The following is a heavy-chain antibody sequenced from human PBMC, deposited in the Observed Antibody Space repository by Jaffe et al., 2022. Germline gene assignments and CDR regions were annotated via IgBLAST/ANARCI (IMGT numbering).Heavy chain of an antibody. D-gene: IGHD3-3*01. CDR3: ARTWADYDFWSGYYRSGGYFDY. J-gene: IGHJ4*02. V-gene: IGHV2-26*01. Sequence: QVTLKESGPVLVKPTETLTLTCTVSGFSLSNARMGVSWIRQPPGKALEWLAHIFSNDEKSYSTSLKSRLTISKDTSKSQVVLTMTNMDPVDTATYYCARTWADYDFWSGYYRSGGYFDYWGQGTLVTVSS. CDR2: IFSNDEK. CDR1: GFSLSNARMG.